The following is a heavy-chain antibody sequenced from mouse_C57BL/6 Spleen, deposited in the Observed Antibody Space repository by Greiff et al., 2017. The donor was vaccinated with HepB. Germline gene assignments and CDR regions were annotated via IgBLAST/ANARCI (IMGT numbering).Heavy chain of an antibody. D-gene: IGHD1-1*01. CDR1: GFTFSSYA. CDR2: ISDGGSYT. J-gene: IGHJ1*03. Sequence: EVKLVESGGGLVKPGGSLKLSCAASGFTFSSYAMSWVRQTPEKRLEWVATISDGGSYTYYPDNVKGRFTISRDNAKNNLYLQMSHLKSEDTAMYYCAREGITTVVGDWYFNVWGTGTTVTVSS. V-gene: IGHV5-4*01. CDR3: AREGITTVVGDWYFNV.